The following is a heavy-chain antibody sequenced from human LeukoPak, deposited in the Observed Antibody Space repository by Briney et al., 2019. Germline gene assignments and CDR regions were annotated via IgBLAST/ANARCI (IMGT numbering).Heavy chain of an antibody. CDR2: ISYDGSNK. J-gene: IGHJ6*03. CDR1: GFTFSSYT. V-gene: IGHV3-30*04. Sequence: PGRSLRLSCAASGFTFSSYTMHWVRQAPGKGLEWVAVISYDGSNKYYADSVKGRFTISRDNSKNTLYLQMNSLRAEDTAVYYCARERWGYSYGPLLRYYYYMDVWGKGTTVTVSS. CDR3: ARERWGYSYGPLLRYYYYMDV. D-gene: IGHD5-18*01.